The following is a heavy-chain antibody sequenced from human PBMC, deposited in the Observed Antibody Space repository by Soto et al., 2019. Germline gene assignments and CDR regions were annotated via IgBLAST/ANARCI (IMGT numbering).Heavy chain of an antibody. J-gene: IGHJ4*02. CDR1: GGTFSTFG. CDR3: ARTAPMDAGDKYYYDF. V-gene: IGHV1-69*01. Sequence: QVQLVQSGAEVKKTGSSVKVSCKTSGGTFSTFGISWVRQAPGQGLEWMGGIIPFFGTAEYSQKFEDRITITADESTNTVYMDLRSLTSEETAIYYCARTAPMDAGDKYYYDFWGQGALVNVSS. CDR2: IIPFFGTA. D-gene: IGHD3-16*01.